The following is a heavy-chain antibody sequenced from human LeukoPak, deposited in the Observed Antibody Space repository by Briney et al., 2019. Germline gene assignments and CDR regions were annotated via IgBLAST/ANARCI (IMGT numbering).Heavy chain of an antibody. CDR2: ISSGGSTI. V-gene: IGHV3-11*01. J-gene: IGHJ5*02. Sequence: GRSLRLSCAASGFTFSDYYMSWIRQAPGKGLEWISYISSGGSTIYYADSVRGQFTISRDNAKKSLYLQMNSLRAEDTAVYYCARVQKGIAAAGTGGGWFEPWGQGTLVTVS. D-gene: IGHD6-13*01. CDR1: GFTFSDYY. CDR3: ARVQKGIAAAGTGGGWFEP.